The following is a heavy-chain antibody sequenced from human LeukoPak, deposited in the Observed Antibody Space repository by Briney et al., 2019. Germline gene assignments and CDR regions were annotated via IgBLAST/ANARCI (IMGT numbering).Heavy chain of an antibody. D-gene: IGHD3-22*01. CDR1: GYTFTGYY. J-gene: IGHJ4*02. Sequence: ASVKVSCKASGYTFTGYYMHWVRQAPRQGLEWMGWINPNSGGTNYAQKFQGRVTMTRDTSISTAYMELSRLRSDDTAVYYCARGGPYYYDSSGYYGYWGQGTLVTVSS. CDR3: ARGGPYYYDSSGYYGY. CDR2: INPNSGGT. V-gene: IGHV1-2*02.